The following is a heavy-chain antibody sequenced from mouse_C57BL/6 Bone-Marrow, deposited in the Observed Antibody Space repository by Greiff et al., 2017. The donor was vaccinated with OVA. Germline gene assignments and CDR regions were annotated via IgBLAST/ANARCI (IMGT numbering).Heavy chain of an antibody. J-gene: IGHJ4*01. CDR1: GYTFTDYY. V-gene: IGHV1-26*01. CDR2: INPNNGGT. Sequence: EVQLQQSGPELVKPGASVKISCKASGYTFTDYYMNWVKQSHGKSLEWIGDINPNNGGTSYNQKFKGKATLTVDKSSSTAYMELRSLTSEDSAVDYCARGGRYAMDYWGQGTSVTVSS. CDR3: ARGGRYAMDY.